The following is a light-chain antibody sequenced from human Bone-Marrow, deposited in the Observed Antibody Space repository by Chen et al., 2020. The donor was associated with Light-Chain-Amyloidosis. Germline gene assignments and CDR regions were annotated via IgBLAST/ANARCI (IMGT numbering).Light chain of an antibody. J-gene: IGKJ5*01. CDR2: DAS. CDR1: QGIGTF. V-gene: IGKV3-11*01. CDR3: QQRSNWPLSIT. Sequence: EVVLTQSPATLSLSPGERATLSCRASQGIGTFLAWYQQKPGQAPRLLIYDASNRATGIPPRFSGSVSGTDFTLTIISLEPEDFAVYYCQQRSNWPLSITFGQGTRLEIQ.